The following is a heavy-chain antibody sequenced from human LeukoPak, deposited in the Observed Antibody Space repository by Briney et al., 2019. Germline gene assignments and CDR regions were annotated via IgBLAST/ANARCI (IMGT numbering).Heavy chain of an antibody. CDR2: ISSSSSSI. Sequence: SGGSLRLSCAASGFTFSSYRMHWVRQAPGKGLEWVSSISSSSSSIYYADSVKGRFTISRDNAKNSLYLQMNSLRTEDTAVYYWARDPTTDGSVSYYYYFDCWGQATLVTVSS. D-gene: IGHD3-10*01. J-gene: IGHJ4*02. CDR1: GFTFSSYR. V-gene: IGHV3-21*01. CDR3: ARDPTTDGSVSYYYYFDC.